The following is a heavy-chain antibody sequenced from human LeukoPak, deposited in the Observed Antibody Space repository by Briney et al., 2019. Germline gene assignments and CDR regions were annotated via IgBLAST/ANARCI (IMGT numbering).Heavy chain of an antibody. Sequence: KTGGSLRLSCAASGFTFSSYAMSWVRQAPGKGPEWVGRIKSKAHGGTTDYAAPVKGRFSISRDDSKNTLFLQMNSLKTEDTAVYYCTTGIWVGELLPVDYWGQGTLVTVSS. CDR1: GFTFSSYA. CDR2: IKSKAHGGTT. V-gene: IGHV3-15*01. D-gene: IGHD3-10*01. CDR3: TTGIWVGELLPVDY. J-gene: IGHJ4*02.